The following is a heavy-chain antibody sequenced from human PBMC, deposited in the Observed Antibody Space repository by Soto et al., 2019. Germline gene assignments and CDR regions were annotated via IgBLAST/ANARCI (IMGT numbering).Heavy chain of an antibody. Sequence: PGGSLRLSCAASGFTFSSYAMSWVRQAPGKGLEWVSAISGSGGSTYYADSVKGRFTISRDNSKNTLYLQMNSLRAEDTAVYYCAKDRYYYDSSGFLRRVYCYYGMDVWGQGTTVTVSS. D-gene: IGHD3-22*01. V-gene: IGHV3-23*01. J-gene: IGHJ6*02. CDR1: GFTFSSYA. CDR2: ISGSGGST. CDR3: AKDRYYYDSSGFLRRVYCYYGMDV.